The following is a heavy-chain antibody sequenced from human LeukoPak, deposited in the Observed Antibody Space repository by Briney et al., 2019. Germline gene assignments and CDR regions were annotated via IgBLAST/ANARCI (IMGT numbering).Heavy chain of an antibody. J-gene: IGHJ5*02. CDR1: GGTFISYA. Sequence: GASVKVSCKASGGTFISYAISWVRQAPGQGLEWMGGIIPIFGTANYAQKFQGRVTITADESTSTAYMELSSLRSEDTAVYYCARGDSSGYYYGWFDPWGQGTLVTVSS. CDR3: ARGDSSGYYYGWFDP. V-gene: IGHV1-69*01. CDR2: IIPIFGTA. D-gene: IGHD3-22*01.